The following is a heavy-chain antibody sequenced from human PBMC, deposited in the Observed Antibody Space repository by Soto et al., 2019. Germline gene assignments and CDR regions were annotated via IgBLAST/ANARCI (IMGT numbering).Heavy chain of an antibody. J-gene: IGHJ5*02. CDR3: ARGIKVISWFDP. V-gene: IGHV4-31*03. CDR2: IYYSGST. CDR1: GGSISSGGYY. Sequence: SETLSLTCTVSGGSISSGGYYWSWIRQHPGKGLEWIGYIYYSGSTYYNPSLKSRVTISVDTSKNQFSLKLSSVTAADTAVYYCARGIKVISWFDPWGQGTLVTVSS. D-gene: IGHD2-21*01.